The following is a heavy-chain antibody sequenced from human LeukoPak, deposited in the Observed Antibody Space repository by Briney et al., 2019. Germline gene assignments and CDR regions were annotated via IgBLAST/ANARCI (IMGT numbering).Heavy chain of an antibody. Sequence: ASVKVSCKASGYTFTSYYMHWVRQAPGQGLEWMGLINPSGGSTSYAQKFQGRVTMTRDTSTSTVYMELSSLRSEDTAVYYCAREDYGDPVGYYGMDVWGQGTTVTVSS. CDR3: AREDYGDPVGYYGMDV. CDR1: GYTFTSYY. V-gene: IGHV1-46*01. D-gene: IGHD4-17*01. J-gene: IGHJ6*02. CDR2: INPSGGST.